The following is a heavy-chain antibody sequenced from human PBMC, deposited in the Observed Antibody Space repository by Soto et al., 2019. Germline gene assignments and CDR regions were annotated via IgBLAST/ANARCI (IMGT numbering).Heavy chain of an antibody. CDR1: GFTFSSAW. Sequence: EVQLVESGGGLVKPGGSLRLSCAASGFTFSSAWLNWVRQAPGKGLEWVGRIKGKVHGETTDYAAPVKGRFSISRDDSSNTLHLQMNSLEIEDTAVYYCTADPHYYTGWVAYWGQGALVTVSS. V-gene: IGHV3-15*07. D-gene: IGHD2-8*02. J-gene: IGHJ4*02. CDR2: IKGKVHGETT. CDR3: TADPHYYTGWVAY.